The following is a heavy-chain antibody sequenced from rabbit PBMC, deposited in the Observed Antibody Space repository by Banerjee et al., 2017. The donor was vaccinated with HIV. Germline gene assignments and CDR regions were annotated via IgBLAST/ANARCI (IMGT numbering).Heavy chain of an antibody. J-gene: IGHJ4*01. CDR3: ARDDFAVSYIYTIYAFSL. V-gene: IGHV1S45*01. Sequence: QEQLVESGGGLVKPGGTLTLTCKASGIDFSSYYVMCWVRQAPGKGLEWIGCIVTVSGYTWYASWAKGRVTILKTSSTTVTLQLNSLTAADTATYFCARDDFAVSYIYTIYAFSLWGQGTLVTVS. CDR1: GIDFSSYYV. CDR2: IVTVSGYT. D-gene: IGHD4-2*01.